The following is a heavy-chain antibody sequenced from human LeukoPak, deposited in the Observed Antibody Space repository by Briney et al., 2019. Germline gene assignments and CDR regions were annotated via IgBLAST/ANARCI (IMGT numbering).Heavy chain of an antibody. CDR3: ARAGYSSGWLVYYGMDV. Sequence: GGSLRLSCAASGFTFSSYGMHWVRQAPGKGLEWVAFIRYDGSNKYYADSVKGRFTISRDNSKNTLYLQMNSLRAEDTAVYYCARAGYSSGWLVYYGMDVWGQGTTVTVSS. CDR2: IRYDGSNK. J-gene: IGHJ6*02. D-gene: IGHD6-19*01. CDR1: GFTFSSYG. V-gene: IGHV3-30*02.